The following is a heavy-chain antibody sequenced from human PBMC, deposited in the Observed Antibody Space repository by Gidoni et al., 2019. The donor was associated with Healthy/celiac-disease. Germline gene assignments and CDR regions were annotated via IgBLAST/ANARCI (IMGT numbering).Heavy chain of an antibody. V-gene: IGHV3-15*01. CDR3: TTDPGSGELLGSYYGMDV. J-gene: IGHJ6*02. CDR1: GFTFSNPW. CDR2: IKSKTDGGTT. D-gene: IGHD1-26*01. Sequence: EVQLVESGGGLVKPGGSLSPSCAAPGFTFSNPWLSWVRQAPGKGLEWVGRIKSKTDGGTTDYAAPVKGRFTISRDDSKNTLYLQMNSLKTEDTAVYYCTTDPGSGELLGSYYGMDVWGQGTTVTVSS.